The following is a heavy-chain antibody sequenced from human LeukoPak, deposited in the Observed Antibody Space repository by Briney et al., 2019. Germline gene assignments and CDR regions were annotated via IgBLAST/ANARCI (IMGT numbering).Heavy chain of an antibody. V-gene: IGHV3-48*02. CDR1: GFSLSSYS. CDR3: ARDLRRNMDV. J-gene: IGHJ6*03. Sequence: PGGSLRLSCAASGFSLSSYSMNWVRQAPGKGLEWLSYISISSSTIYYADSVKGRSTISRDNAKNSLYLQMNSLRDEDTAVYYCARDLRRNMDVWGKGTTVTVSS. CDR2: ISISSSTI.